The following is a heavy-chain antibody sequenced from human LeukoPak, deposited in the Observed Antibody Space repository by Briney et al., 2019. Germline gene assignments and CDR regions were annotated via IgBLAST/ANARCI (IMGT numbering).Heavy chain of an antibody. CDR3: ASALYSPDYFDY. V-gene: IGHV4-34*01. D-gene: IGHD2-15*01. J-gene: IGHJ4*02. CDR1: GESLNSYY. Sequence: SETLSLTCAVYGESLNSYYWSWVRQPPGEGLEWIGEIYESGTTEYNPSLKSRVTISVDTSKNQFSLKLSSVTAADTAVYYCASALYSPDYFDYWGQGTLVTVSS. CDR2: IYESGTT.